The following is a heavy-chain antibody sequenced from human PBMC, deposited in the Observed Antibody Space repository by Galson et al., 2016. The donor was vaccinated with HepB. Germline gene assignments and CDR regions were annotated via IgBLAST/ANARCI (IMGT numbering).Heavy chain of an antibody. CDR1: GYTFTNNG. J-gene: IGHJ4*02. CDR2: ISPYNGNT. Sequence: SVKVSCKASGYTFTNNGINWVRQAPGQGLEWMGWISPYNGNTNYALKLQDRVTLTTDTSKTTAYMELRSLRSDDTAVYYCARTVETWTYYFDYWGQGTLVTVSS. CDR3: ARTVETWTYYFDY. V-gene: IGHV1-18*01. D-gene: IGHD3/OR15-3a*01.